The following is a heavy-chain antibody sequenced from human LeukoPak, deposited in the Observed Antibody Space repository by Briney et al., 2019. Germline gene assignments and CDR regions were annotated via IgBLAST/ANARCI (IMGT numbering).Heavy chain of an antibody. J-gene: IGHJ4*02. CDR1: GGSISSSSYY. Sequence: SETLSLTCTVSGGSISSSSYYWGWIRQPPGKGLEWIGSIYHSGSTYYNPSLKSRVTISVDTSKNQFSLKLSSVTAADTAVYYCARDAQRNSIFGVVIFFDYWGQGTLVTVSS. CDR3: ARDAQRNSIFGVVIFFDY. V-gene: IGHV4-39*07. CDR2: IYHSGST. D-gene: IGHD3-3*01.